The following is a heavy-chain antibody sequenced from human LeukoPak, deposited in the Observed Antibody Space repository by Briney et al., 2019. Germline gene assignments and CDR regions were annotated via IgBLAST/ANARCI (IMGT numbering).Heavy chain of an antibody. V-gene: IGHV3-48*01. Sequence: GGSLRLSCAASGFTFSSYSMNWVRQAPGKGLEWVSYISSSSSTIYYADSVKGRSTISRDNAKNSLYLQMNSLRAEDTAVYYCARGNWGSVDYWGQGTLVTVSS. CDR3: ARGNWGSVDY. CDR1: GFTFSSYS. D-gene: IGHD7-27*01. CDR2: ISSSSSTI. J-gene: IGHJ4*02.